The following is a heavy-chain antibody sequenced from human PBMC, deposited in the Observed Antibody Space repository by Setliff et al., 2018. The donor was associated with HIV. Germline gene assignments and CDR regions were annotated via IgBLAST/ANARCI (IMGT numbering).Heavy chain of an antibody. CDR2: IYYTGST. Sequence: PSETLSLTCTVSGGSISSSGDYWSWVRQHPGKGLEWIGYIYYTGSTYSNPSLQSRVRIAVDTSKNQFSLRLSSVTAADTAVYYSARDSANGKTANLNYLDVWGKGTTVTVSS. J-gene: IGHJ6*03. V-gene: IGHV4-31*03. CDR3: ARDSANGKTANLNYLDV. CDR1: GGSISSSGDY. D-gene: IGHD2-8*01.